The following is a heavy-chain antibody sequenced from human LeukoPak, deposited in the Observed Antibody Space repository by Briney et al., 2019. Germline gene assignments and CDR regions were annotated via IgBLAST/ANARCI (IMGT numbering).Heavy chain of an antibody. CDR1: GVTFSGYS. CDR2: ISTSSSSYI. Sequence: GGSLRLSCAASGVTFSGYSMNWVRRAPGMGLEWVSSISTSSSSYIYYADSVKGRFTISRDNAKNSLYLQMNSLRAEDTAVYYCAREYSGYGDFDYWGQGTLVTVSS. CDR3: AREYSGYGDFDY. D-gene: IGHD5-12*01. J-gene: IGHJ4*02. V-gene: IGHV3-21*01.